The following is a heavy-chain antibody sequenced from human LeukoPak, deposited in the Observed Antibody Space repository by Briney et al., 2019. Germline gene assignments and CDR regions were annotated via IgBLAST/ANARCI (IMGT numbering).Heavy chain of an antibody. J-gene: IGHJ4*02. D-gene: IGHD3-22*01. V-gene: IGHV3-9*01. CDR3: AKDMTPDSSGYYPDY. Sequence: GRSLRLSCAASGFTFDDYAMHWVRQAPGKGLEWVSGISWNSGSIGYADSVKGRFTISRDNAKNSLYLQVNSLRAEDTALYYCAKDMTPDSSGYYPDYWGQGTLVTVSS. CDR1: GFTFDDYA. CDR2: ISWNSGSI.